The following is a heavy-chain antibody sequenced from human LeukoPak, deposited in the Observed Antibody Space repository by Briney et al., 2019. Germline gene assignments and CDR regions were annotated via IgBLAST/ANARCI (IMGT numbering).Heavy chain of an antibody. CDR2: ISSDGSNR. J-gene: IGHJ4*02. V-gene: IGHV3-30*03. CDR3: ARLGSYWDFDN. D-gene: IGHD3-10*01. Sequence: GGSLRLSCAASGFTFSGYGMHWVRQAPDKGLEWVALISSDGSNRIYADSVKGRFSISRDNSKNTLYLQVNSLRIEDTAVYYCARLGSYWDFDNWGQGTLVTVSS. CDR1: GFTFSGYG.